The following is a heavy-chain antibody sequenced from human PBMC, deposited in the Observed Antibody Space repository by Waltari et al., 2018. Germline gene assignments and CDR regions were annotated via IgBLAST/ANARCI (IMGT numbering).Heavy chain of an antibody. CDR3: ARGGSGSYDAFDI. D-gene: IGHD2-15*01. CDR2: INPNSGNP. V-gene: IGHV1-8*03. CDR1: GYTFTSYD. J-gene: IGHJ3*02. Sequence: QVQLVQSGAEVKKPGASVKVSCKASGYTFTSYDLNWARTAPGQGLVWMGWINPNSGNPGYAQKFQGRVTITRNTSISTAYMELSSLRSEDTAVYYCARGGSGSYDAFDIWGQGTMVTVSS.